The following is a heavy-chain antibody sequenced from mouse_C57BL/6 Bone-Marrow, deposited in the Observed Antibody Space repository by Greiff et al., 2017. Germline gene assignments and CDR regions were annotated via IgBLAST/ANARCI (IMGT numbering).Heavy chain of an antibody. D-gene: IGHD3-3*01. J-gene: IGHJ2*01. CDR1: GFNIKDDY. CDR3: TTEGAGY. V-gene: IGHV14-4*01. Sequence: EVKVVESGAELVRPGASVKLSCTASGFNIKDDYMHWVKQRPEQGLEWIGWIDPENGDTEYASKFQGKATITADTSSNTAYLQLSSLTSEDTAVYYCTTEGAGYWGQGTTLTVSS. CDR2: IDPENGDT.